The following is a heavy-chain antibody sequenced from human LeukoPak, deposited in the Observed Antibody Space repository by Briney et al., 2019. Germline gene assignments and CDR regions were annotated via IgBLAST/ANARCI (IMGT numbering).Heavy chain of an antibody. CDR3: AKGSSDSWYSALEY. V-gene: IGHV3-23*01. CDR1: GFTFSSYA. D-gene: IGHD3-22*01. J-gene: IGHJ4*02. Sequence: GGSLRLSCEASGFTFSSYAMSWVRQAPGKGLEWASGIGGSGGRTCYADSVKGRFTISRDNSKNTLYLQMNSLRVEDTAVYYCAKGSSDSWYSALEYWGQGTLVTVSS. CDR2: IGGSGGRT.